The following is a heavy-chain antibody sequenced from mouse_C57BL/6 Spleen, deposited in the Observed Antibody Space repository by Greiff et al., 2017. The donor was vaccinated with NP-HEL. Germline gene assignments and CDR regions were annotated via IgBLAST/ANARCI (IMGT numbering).Heavy chain of an antibody. CDR3: ARSAYYSNYDY. V-gene: IGHV1-82*01. CDR2: IYPGDGDT. Sequence: VQLQQSGPELVKPGASVKISCKASGYAFSSSWMNWVKQRPGKGLEWIGRIYPGDGDTNYNGKFKGKATLTADKSSSTAYMQLSSLTSEDSAVYFCARSAYYSNYDYWGQGTTLTVSS. D-gene: IGHD2-5*01. CDR1: GYAFSSSW. J-gene: IGHJ2*01.